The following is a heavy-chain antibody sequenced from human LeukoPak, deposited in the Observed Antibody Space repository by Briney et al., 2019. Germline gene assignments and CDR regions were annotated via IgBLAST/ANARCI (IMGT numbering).Heavy chain of an antibody. CDR2: IYHSGST. D-gene: IGHD4-17*01. CDR1: GYSISSGYY. CDR3: ARWDYGDYEAPS. Sequence: SETLSLTCAVSGYSISSGYYWGWIRQPPGKGLEWIGSIYHSGSTYYNPSLKSRVTISVDTSKNQFSLKLSSVTAADTDVYYCARWDYGDYEAPSWGQGTLVTVSS. V-gene: IGHV4-38-2*01. J-gene: IGHJ5*02.